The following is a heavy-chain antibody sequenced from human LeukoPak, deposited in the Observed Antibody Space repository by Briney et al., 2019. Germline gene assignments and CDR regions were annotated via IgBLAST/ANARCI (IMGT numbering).Heavy chain of an antibody. J-gene: IGHJ4*02. D-gene: IGHD4-17*01. CDR2: IIPIFGTA. Sequence: SVEVSCKASGGTFSSYAISWVRQAPGQGLEWMGRIIPIFGTANYAQKFQGRVTITTDESTSTAYMELSSLRSEDTAVYYCARDPFPYGDYLDDYWGQGTLVTVSS. V-gene: IGHV1-69*05. CDR1: GGTFSSYA. CDR3: ARDPFPYGDYLDDY.